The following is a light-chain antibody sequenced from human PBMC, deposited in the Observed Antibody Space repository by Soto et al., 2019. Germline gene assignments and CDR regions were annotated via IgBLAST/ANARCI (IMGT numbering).Light chain of an antibody. CDR1: QSLNIY. V-gene: IGKV3-11*01. CDR2: DAS. J-gene: IGKJ4*01. Sequence: EIVFTQSPATLSLSPGERATLSCRASQSLNIYLAWYQQKPGQAPRLLIYDASNRATGIPARFSGSGSGTDFTLTISSVEPEDSAVYYCQQRVNWPTLTFGGGTKVEIK. CDR3: QQRVNWPTLT.